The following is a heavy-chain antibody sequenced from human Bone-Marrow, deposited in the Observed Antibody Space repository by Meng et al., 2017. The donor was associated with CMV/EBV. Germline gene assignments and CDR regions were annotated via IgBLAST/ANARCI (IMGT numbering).Heavy chain of an antibody. V-gene: IGHV3-7*01. Sequence: GESLKISCAASGFTVSSNEMSWVRQAPGKGLEWVANIKQDGSEKYYVDSVKGRFTISRDNAKNSLYLQMNSLRAEDTAVYYCARGDFWRVMGDYWGQGTLVTVSS. CDR3: ARGDFWRVMGDY. D-gene: IGHD3-3*01. CDR2: IKQDGSEK. CDR1: GFTVSSNE. J-gene: IGHJ4*02.